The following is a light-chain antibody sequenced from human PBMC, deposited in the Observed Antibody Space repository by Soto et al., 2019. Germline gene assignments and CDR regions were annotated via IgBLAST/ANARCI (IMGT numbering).Light chain of an antibody. CDR3: CSYAGSSTYV. V-gene: IGLV2-23*02. CDR1: SSDVGSYNL. Sequence: QSALTQPASVSGSPGQSITISCTGTSSDVGSYNLVSWYQQHPGKAPKLMIYEVSKRPSGVSNRVSGSKSGNTASLTISGLQAEDEADYYCCSYAGSSTYVFGTGDQGHRP. CDR2: EVS. J-gene: IGLJ1*01.